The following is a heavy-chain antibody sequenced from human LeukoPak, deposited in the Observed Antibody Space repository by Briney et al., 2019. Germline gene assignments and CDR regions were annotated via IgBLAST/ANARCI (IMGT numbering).Heavy chain of an antibody. V-gene: IGHV3-53*01. D-gene: IGHD3-22*01. CDR1: GFTVSSNY. CDR3: ARMYYDSSGYFWRFYYFDY. CDR2: IYSGGST. Sequence: GGSLRLSCAASGFTVSSNYMSWVRQAPGKGLEWVPVIYSGGSTYYADSVKGRFTISRDNSKNTLYLQMNSLRAEDTAVYYCARMYYDSSGYFWRFYYFDYWGQGTLVTVSS. J-gene: IGHJ4*02.